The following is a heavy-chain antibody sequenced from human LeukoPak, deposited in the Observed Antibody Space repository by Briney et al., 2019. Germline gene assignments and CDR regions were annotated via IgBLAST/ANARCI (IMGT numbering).Heavy chain of an antibody. CDR3: AKSPGYSYGYTFDY. CDR2: VSSSGGST. J-gene: IGHJ4*02. V-gene: IGHV3-23*01. Sequence: PGGSLRLSCAASGFTFTTYAMSWVRQTPGKGLEWVSAVSSSGGSTYYADSVKGRFTISRDNSKNTLYLQMNSLRAEDTAVYYCAKSPGYSYGYTFDYWGQGTLVTVSS. CDR1: GFTFTTYA. D-gene: IGHD5-18*01.